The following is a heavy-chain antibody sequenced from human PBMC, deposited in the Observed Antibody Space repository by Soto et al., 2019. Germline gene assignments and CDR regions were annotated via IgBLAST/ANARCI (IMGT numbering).Heavy chain of an antibody. CDR3: ARGFLTGTMVGNXFDP. V-gene: IGHV3-21*01. CDR1: GFTFSSYS. Sequence: GGSLRLCCAASGFTFSSYSMNWVRQAPGKGLEWVSSISSSSSYIYYADSVEGRFTISRDNAKNSLYLQMNSLRAEDTAVYYYARGFLTGTMVGNXFDPWAQRTLVTVSS. J-gene: IGHJ5*02. CDR2: ISSSSSYI. D-gene: IGHD3-10*01.